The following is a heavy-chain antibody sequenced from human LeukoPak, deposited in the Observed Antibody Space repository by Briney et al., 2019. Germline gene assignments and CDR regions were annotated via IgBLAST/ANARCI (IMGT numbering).Heavy chain of an antibody. CDR2: ISGSGGST. CDR3: AKRSGGATTKLYYYYGMDV. CDR1: GFTFSSYA. V-gene: IGHV3-23*01. Sequence: GGSLRLSCAASGFTFSSYAMSWVRQAPGKGLEWVSAISGSGGSTYYADSVKGRFTISRDNSKNTLYLQMNSLRAEDTAVYYCAKRSGGATTKLYYYYGMDVWGQGTTVTVSS. J-gene: IGHJ6*02. D-gene: IGHD5-12*01.